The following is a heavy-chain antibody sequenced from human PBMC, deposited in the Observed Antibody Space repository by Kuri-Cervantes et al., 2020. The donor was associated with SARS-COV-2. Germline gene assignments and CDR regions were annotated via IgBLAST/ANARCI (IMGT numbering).Heavy chain of an antibody. CDR2: ISSSSSTI. V-gene: IGHV3-48*01. CDR1: GFTFSSYS. J-gene: IGHJ6*03. CDR3: ARRMTGGVWAEEGYYYYYYYMDV. Sequence: GGSLRLSCAASGFTFSSYSMNWVRQAPGKGLEWVSYISSSSSTIYYADSVKGRFTISRDNAKNSLYLQMNSLRAEDTAVYYCARRMTGGVWAEEGYYYYYYYMDVWGKGTTVTVSS. D-gene: IGHD3-16*01.